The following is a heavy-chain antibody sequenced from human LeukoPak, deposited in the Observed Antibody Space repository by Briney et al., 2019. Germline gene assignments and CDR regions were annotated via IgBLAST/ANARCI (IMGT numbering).Heavy chain of an antibody. J-gene: IGHJ4*02. V-gene: IGHV4-61*02. Sequence: SQTLSLTSTVSGDSITIAEYSCNSILQPAGRGLEWIGRVSTSGKTFYNPPLNSRVTISLDTSKKQFSLKLSTVTAADTAVYYCARDRLRWFGEFNYWGQGTLVTVSS. CDR3: ARDRLRWFGEFNY. CDR1: GDSITIAEYS. CDR2: VSTSGKT. D-gene: IGHD3-10*01.